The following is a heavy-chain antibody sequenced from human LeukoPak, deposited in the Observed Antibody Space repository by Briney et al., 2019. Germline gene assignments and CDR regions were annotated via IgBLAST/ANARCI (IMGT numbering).Heavy chain of an antibody. V-gene: IGHV1-69*01. D-gene: IGHD3-10*02. J-gene: IGHJ4*02. CDR2: IIPVFGTA. CDR3: TRNGRGGASDY. Sequence: GSSVKVSCKASGVTLTSYALSWVRQAPGQGLEWVGGIIPVFGTANYAQKFQGRVTITADESTNTAYMQLTSLRSEDTAVYYCTRNGRGGASDYWGQGTLVIVSP. CDR1: GVTLTSYA.